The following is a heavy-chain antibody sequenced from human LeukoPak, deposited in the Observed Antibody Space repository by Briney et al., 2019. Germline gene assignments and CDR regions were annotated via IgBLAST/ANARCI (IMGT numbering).Heavy chain of an antibody. CDR1: GGSISSGGYS. V-gene: IGHV4-30-2*01. Sequence: SETLSLTCAVSGGSISSGGYSWSWIRQPPGKGLEWIGYIYHSGSTYYNPSLKSRVTISVDTSKNQFSPKLSSVTAADTAVYYCASFSRTSSSWYYFDYWGQGTLVTVSS. CDR3: ASFSRTSSSWYYFDY. D-gene: IGHD6-13*01. CDR2: IYHSGST. J-gene: IGHJ4*02.